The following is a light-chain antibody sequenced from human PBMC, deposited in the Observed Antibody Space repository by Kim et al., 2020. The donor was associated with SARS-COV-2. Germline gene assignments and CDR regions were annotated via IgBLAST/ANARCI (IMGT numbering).Light chain of an antibody. V-gene: IGKV3-20*01. CDR1: QSIRSSN. CDR2: GAS. J-gene: IGKJ1*01. Sequence: SPGQRAPLSCRASQSIRSSNLAWYQQKPGQSPRLVIYGASTRAPVIPERFSGSGSGTDFTLTISRLEPEDFAVYYCQQYGSSPRTFGQGTKVDIK. CDR3: QQYGSSPRT.